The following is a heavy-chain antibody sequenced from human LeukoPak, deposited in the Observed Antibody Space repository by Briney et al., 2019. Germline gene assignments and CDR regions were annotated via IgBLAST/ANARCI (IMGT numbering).Heavy chain of an antibody. Sequence: SVKASCKASGGTFSSYAISWVRQAPGQGLEWMGRIIPIFGIANYAQKFQGRVTITADKSTSTAYMELSSLRSEDTAVYYCARGPRGYYFDYWGQGTLVTVSS. V-gene: IGHV1-69*04. CDR3: ARGPRGYYFDY. CDR1: GGTFSSYA. J-gene: IGHJ4*02. CDR2: IIPIFGIA.